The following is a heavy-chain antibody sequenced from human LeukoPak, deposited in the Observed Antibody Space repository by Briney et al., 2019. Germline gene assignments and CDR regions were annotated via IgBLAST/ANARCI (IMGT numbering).Heavy chain of an antibody. J-gene: IGHJ4*02. CDR1: GGTFISYA. CDR3: ARSARAYCSSTSCPEDY. V-gene: IGHV1-69*01. CDR2: IIPIFGTA. D-gene: IGHD2-2*01. Sequence: ASVKVSCKASGGTFISYAISWVRQAPGQGLEWMGGIIPIFGTANYAQKFQGRVTITADESTSTAYMELSSLRSEDTAVYYCARSARAYCSSTSCPEDYWGQGTLVTVSS.